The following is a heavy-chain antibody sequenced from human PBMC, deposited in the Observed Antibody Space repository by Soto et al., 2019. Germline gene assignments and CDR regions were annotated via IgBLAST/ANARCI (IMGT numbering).Heavy chain of an antibody. J-gene: IGHJ6*01. D-gene: IGHD1-7*01. CDR2: IHHTGDN. V-gene: IGHV4-4*02. CDR1: GGSMKNNDW. Sequence: SETLSLTCAVSGGSMKNNDWWSWVRQSPVQGLECIGEIHHTGDNKYNPSLRSRVTMSVDTSKKHVSLQLNSVTGADTAVYYCGRGSALGNFGLEVWGQGNKV. CDR3: GRGSALGNFGLEV.